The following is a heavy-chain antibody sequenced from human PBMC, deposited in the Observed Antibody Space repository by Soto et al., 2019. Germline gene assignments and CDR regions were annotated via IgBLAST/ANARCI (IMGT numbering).Heavy chain of an antibody. D-gene: IGHD3-22*01. CDR3: AKVAVYYYDSSGSRFAL. Sequence: GGSMRLSCAASGFTFSSYAMSWVRQAPGKGLEWVSLISGSGGSTYYADSVKGRFTISRDNSKNTLYLQMNSLRAEDTAVYYCAKVAVYYYDSSGSRFALCGKGAPVTLSS. J-gene: IGHJ5*02. V-gene: IGHV3-23*01. CDR1: GFTFSSYA. CDR2: ISGSGGST.